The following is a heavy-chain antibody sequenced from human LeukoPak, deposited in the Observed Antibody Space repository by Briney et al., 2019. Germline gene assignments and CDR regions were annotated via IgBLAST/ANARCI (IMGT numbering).Heavy chain of an antibody. V-gene: IGHV3-21*01. CDR2: ISSTSTSI. CDR3: ARGFRAFDF. J-gene: IGHJ3*01. CDR1: GFTFSSHT. Sequence: KSGGSLRLPCAASGFTFSSHTMNWVRQAPGNELEWVSSISSTSTSIYHADSVKGRFTISRDNTKNSLYLQMDSLRAEDTAVYYCARGFRAFDFWAQGIMVTVSS.